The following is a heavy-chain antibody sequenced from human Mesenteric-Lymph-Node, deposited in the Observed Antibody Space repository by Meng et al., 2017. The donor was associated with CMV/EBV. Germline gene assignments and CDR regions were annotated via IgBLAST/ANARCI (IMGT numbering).Heavy chain of an antibody. Sequence: GGSLRLSCAASGFTFSSYAMHWVRQAPGKGLEWVAFIRYDGSNKYYADSVKGRFTISRDNSKNTLYLQMNSLRAEDTAVYYCARVSRHYGSGRNLDYWGQGTLVTVSS. CDR3: ARVSRHYGSGRNLDY. CDR2: IRYDGSNK. D-gene: IGHD3-10*01. V-gene: IGHV3-30*02. J-gene: IGHJ4*02. CDR1: GFTFSSYA.